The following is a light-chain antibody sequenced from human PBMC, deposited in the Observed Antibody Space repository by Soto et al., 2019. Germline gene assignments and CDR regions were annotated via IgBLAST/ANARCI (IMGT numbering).Light chain of an antibody. CDR3: AAWDDSRNGYV. CDR2: SNN. V-gene: IGLV1-44*01. CDR1: SSNIGCNT. J-gene: IGLJ1*01. Sequence: QSVLTQPPSASGTAGQRVTVSCSGSSSNIGCNTVNWYQQLPGTAPKLLIYSNNQRPSGVPDRFSGSKSGTSASLAISGLQSEDDAEYYCAAWDDSRNGYVFGTGTKLTVL.